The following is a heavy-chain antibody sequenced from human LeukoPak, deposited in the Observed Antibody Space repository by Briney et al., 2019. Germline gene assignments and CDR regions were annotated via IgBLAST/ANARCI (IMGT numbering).Heavy chain of an antibody. Sequence: SETLSLTCTVSGGSISSYYWSWIRQPPGKGLEWIGYIYTSGSTNYNPSLKSRVTISVDTSKNQFSLKLSSVTAADTAVYYCARHFPYYYDSSGYRYAFDIWGQGTIVTVSS. D-gene: IGHD3-22*01. V-gene: IGHV4-4*09. CDR2: IYTSGST. CDR3: ARHFPYYYDSSGYRYAFDI. CDR1: GGSISSYY. J-gene: IGHJ3*02.